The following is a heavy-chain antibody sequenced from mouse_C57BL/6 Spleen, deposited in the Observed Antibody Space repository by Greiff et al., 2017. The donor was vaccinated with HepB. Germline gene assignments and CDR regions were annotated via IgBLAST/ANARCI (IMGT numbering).Heavy chain of an antibody. Sequence: QVQLKESGPELVKPGASVKISCKASGYAFSSSWMNWVKQRPGKGLEWIGRIYPGDGDTNYNGKFKGKATLTADKSSSTAYMQLSSPTSEDSAVYFCALYYSNYYFAYWGQGTTLTVSS. CDR1: GYAFSSSW. J-gene: IGHJ2*01. V-gene: IGHV1-82*01. D-gene: IGHD2-5*01. CDR3: ALYYSNYYFAY. CDR2: IYPGDGDT.